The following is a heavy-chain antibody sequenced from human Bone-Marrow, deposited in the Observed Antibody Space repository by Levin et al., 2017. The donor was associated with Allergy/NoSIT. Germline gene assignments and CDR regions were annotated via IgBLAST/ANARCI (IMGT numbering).Heavy chain of an antibody. CDR3: AKVITGGTYYYFDY. CDR2: ISHSGGDT. D-gene: IGHD1-26*01. CDR1: GFTFATYA. V-gene: IGHV3-23*01. Sequence: PGGSLRLSCAASGFTFATYAMSWVRQAPGKGLEWVSAISHSGGDTYYPDSVKGRFTISRDNSKNKLYLQMSSLRAEDTAVYYCAKVITGGTYYYFDYWGQGTLVTVSS. J-gene: IGHJ4*02.